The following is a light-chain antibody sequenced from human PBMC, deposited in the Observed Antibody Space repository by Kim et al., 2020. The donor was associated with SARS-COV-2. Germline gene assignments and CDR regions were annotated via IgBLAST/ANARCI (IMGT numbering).Light chain of an antibody. Sequence: EVVMTQSPLSLPVTLGQPASISCRSSQSLVYSDGYAYLSWFHQRPGQSPRRLIYRISNRDSGVPDRFSGSGSGTDFTLTISRVEAEDIAVYYCMQNTHWPPYTFGQGTKLEI. CDR3: MQNTHWPPYT. CDR2: RIS. CDR1: QSLVYSDGYAY. V-gene: IGKV2-30*01. J-gene: IGKJ2*01.